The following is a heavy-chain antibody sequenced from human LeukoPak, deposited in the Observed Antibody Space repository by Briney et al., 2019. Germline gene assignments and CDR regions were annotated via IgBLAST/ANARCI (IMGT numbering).Heavy chain of an antibody. J-gene: IGHJ4*02. Sequence: SETLSLTCTVSGGSISSSSYYWGWIRQPPGKGLEWIGSIYYSGSTYYNPSLKSRVTISVDTSKNQFSLKLSSATAADTAVYYCARAPEMIVVVRGGNFDYWGQGTLVTVSS. CDR1: GGSISSSSYY. CDR3: ARAPEMIVVVRGGNFDY. CDR2: IYYSGST. V-gene: IGHV4-39*01. D-gene: IGHD3-22*01.